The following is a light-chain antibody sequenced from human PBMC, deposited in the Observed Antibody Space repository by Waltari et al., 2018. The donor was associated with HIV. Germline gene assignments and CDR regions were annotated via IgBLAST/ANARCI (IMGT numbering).Light chain of an antibody. CDR2: TNK. CDR1: RPNLGINF. CDR3: EAWDDSLNGVV. V-gene: IGLV1-44*01. J-gene: IGLJ2*01. Sequence: QSVLTQPPSASGPPAPRDTISCSCSRPNLGINFVTSDQQFPGTAPKLLTYTNKQRPSGVPKRFSASKSGTSASLAISRLQSEDEADYYCEAWDDSLNGVVFGGGTKLTVL.